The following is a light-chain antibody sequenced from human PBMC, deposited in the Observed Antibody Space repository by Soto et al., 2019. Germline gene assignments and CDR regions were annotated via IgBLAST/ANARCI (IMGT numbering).Light chain of an antibody. J-gene: IGLJ2*01. Sequence: QSVVIQPPSLSGTPGQRVTISCTGSSSNIGAAYGVHWYQHVPGTAPKLLIYANTNRPSGVPDRFSGSKSGTSASLTITGLQAEGEADYYCQSYDTGLSAVVFGGGTKLTVL. CDR2: ANT. CDR3: QSYDTGLSAVV. V-gene: IGLV1-40*01. CDR1: SSNIGAAYG.